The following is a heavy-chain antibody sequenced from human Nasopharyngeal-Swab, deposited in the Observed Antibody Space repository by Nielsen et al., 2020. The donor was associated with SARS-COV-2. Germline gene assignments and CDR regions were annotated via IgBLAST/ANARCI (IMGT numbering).Heavy chain of an antibody. Sequence: VRQMPGKGLEWIGSIYYSGSTYYNPALKSRVTISVDTSKNQFSLKLSSVTAADTAVYYCARYRGGFYSSNWYFDYWGQGTLVTVSS. D-gene: IGHD6-13*01. V-gene: IGHV4-39*01. CDR2: IYYSGST. CDR3: ARYRGGFYSSNWYFDY. J-gene: IGHJ4*02.